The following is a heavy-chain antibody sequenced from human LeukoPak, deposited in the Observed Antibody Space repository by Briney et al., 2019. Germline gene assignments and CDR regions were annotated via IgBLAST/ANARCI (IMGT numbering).Heavy chain of an antibody. CDR2: IHYNGNT. J-gene: IGHJ5*02. V-gene: IGHV4-59*01. Sequence: SETLSLTCTVSGGSISSYYWSWVRQPPAKGLEWIGYIHYNGNTNYNPSLKSRVTISVDTSKSQLSLKLSSVTAADTAVYYCARGSAPNWFDPWGQGTLVTVSS. CDR1: GGSISSYY. CDR3: ARGSAPNWFDP.